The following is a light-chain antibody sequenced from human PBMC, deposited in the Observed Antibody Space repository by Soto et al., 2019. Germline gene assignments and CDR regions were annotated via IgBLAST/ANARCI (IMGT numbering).Light chain of an antibody. CDR3: QQCDTSRKWT. Sequence: IQLTQSPSSLSASVGDRVTITCRASQGISSYLAWYQQKPGKAPKLLIYAASTLQSGVPSRFSGSGSGTDFTLTISSLQPEDFANHYCQQCDTSRKWTLGQGTKVDLK. CDR1: QGISSY. V-gene: IGKV1-9*01. J-gene: IGKJ1*01. CDR2: AAS.